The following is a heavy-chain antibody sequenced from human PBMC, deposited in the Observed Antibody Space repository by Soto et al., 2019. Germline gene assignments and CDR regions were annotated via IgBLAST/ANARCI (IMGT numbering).Heavy chain of an antibody. CDR1: GFTFSSYA. CDR3: ARGLMGSEVLTLSDDGMDV. D-gene: IGHD3-10*01. CDR2: ISYDGSNK. V-gene: IGHV3-30-3*01. Sequence: QVQLVESGGGVVQPGRSLRLSCAASGFTFSSYAMHWVRQAPGKGLEWVAVISYDGSNKYYADSVKGRFTISRDNSKNTLYREVNSLRDQDTAVYYGARGLMGSEVLTLSDDGMDVWGQGTTGTVSS. J-gene: IGHJ6*01.